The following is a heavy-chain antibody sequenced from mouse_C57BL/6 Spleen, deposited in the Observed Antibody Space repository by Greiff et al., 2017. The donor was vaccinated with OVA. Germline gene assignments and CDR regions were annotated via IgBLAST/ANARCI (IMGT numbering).Heavy chain of an antibody. D-gene: IGHD6-2*01. CDR2: IHPNSGST. CDR1: GYTFTSYW. V-gene: IGHV1-64*01. J-gene: IGHJ2*01. CDR3: ARDISGYYFDY. Sequence: QVQLKESGAELVKPGASVKLSCKASGYTFTSYWMHWVKQRPGQGLEWIGMIHPNSGSTNYNEKFKSKATLTVDKSSSTAYMQLSSLTSEDSAVYYCARDISGYYFDYWGQGTTLTASS.